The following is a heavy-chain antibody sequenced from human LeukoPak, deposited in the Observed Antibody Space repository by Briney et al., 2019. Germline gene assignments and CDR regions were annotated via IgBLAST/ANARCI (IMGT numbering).Heavy chain of an antibody. CDR2: IKRKADGGTT. Sequence: GGSLRLSCAASGFTFSNAWMSWVRQAPGKGLEWVGRIKRKADGGTTDYAAPVKGRFSISRDDSKNTLYLQMNSLKTEDTAVYYCTTLGAFDYWGLGTLVTVSS. CDR3: TTLGAFDY. V-gene: IGHV3-15*01. CDR1: GFTFSNAW. J-gene: IGHJ4*02. D-gene: IGHD4/OR15-4a*01.